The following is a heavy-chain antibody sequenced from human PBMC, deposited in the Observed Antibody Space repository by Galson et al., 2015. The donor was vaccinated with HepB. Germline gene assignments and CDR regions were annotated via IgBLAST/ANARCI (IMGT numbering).Heavy chain of an antibody. D-gene: IGHD3-22*01. CDR1: GFSLSTSGVG. Sequence: PALVKPTQTLTLTCTFSGFSLSTSGVGVGWIRQPPGKALEWLALIYWNDDKRYSPSLKSRLTITKDTSKNQVVLTMANMDPVDTATYYCAHSQYYYDSRSYYYWGQGTLVTVSS. CDR2: IYWNDDK. V-gene: IGHV2-5*01. CDR3: AHSQYYYDSRSYYY. J-gene: IGHJ4*02.